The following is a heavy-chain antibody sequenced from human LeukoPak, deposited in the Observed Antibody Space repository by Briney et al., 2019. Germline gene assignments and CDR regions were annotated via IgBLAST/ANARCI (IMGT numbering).Heavy chain of an antibody. CDR2: INHSGST. J-gene: IGHJ4*02. CDR3: ARFVRITIFGVVTQKYYFDY. V-gene: IGHV4-34*01. D-gene: IGHD3-3*01. CDR1: GGSFSGYY. Sequence: PSETLSLTCAVYGGSFSGYYWSWIRQPPGKGLEWIGEINHSGSTNYNPPLKSRVTISVDTSKNQFSLKLSSVTAADTAVYYCARFVRITIFGVVTQKYYFDYWGQGTLVTVSS.